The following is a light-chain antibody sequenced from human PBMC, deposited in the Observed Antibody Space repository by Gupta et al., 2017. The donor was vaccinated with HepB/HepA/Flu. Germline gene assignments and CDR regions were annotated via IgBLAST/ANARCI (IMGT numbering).Light chain of an antibody. CDR2: EVT. CDR1: SSDVGNNYNY. CDR3: SAFKHTDDSVV. Sequence: QSALTPPPSASGSPGQSVTISCIGTSSDVGNNYNYVSWYQQHPDKAPRLLIYEVTKRPSGVPDRFSGSKSGNTASLTVSGLQAEDEADYYCSAFKHTDDSVVFSGGTKLTVL. V-gene: IGLV2-8*01. J-gene: IGLJ2*01.